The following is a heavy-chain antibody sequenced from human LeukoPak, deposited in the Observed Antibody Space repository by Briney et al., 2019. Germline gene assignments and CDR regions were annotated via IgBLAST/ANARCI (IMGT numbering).Heavy chain of an antibody. CDR2: IYSDGGGST. Sequence: GGSLRLSCAASGFTVSSNYMSWVRQAPGQGLESFSVIYSDGGGSTDYADSVKGRFTMSRDNSKSTLYLHMNSLRAEDTAVYYCARGFSHDYGDYFDYWGQGTLVTVSS. CDR3: ARGFSHDYGDYFDY. J-gene: IGHJ4*02. CDR1: GFTVSSNY. V-gene: IGHV3-66*01. D-gene: IGHD4-17*01.